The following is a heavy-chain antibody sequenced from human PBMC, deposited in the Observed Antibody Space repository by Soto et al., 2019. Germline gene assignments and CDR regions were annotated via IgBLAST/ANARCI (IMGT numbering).Heavy chain of an antibody. CDR2: IWYDGSNK. V-gene: IGHV3-33*01. D-gene: IGHD2-2*01. CDR3: ARPARKYDYYGMDV. CDR1: GFTFSSYG. Sequence: QVQLVESGGGVVQPGRSLRLSCAASGFTFSSYGMHWVRQAPGKGLEWVAVIWYDGSNKYYADSVKGRFTISRDNSKNTLYLQMNGLRAEDTAVYYCARPARKYDYYGMDVWGHGTTVTVSS. J-gene: IGHJ6*02.